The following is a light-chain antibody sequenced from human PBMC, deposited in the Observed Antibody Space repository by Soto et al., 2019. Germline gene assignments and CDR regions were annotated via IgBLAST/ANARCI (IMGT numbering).Light chain of an antibody. V-gene: IGLV2-23*02. CDR3: CSYAGSSSIYV. Sequence: QSALTQPASVSGSPGQSITISCTGTSSDVGSSNLVSWYQQHTVKAPKLMIYEVSKRPSGVSNRFSGSKSGNTASLTISGLQAEDEAAYYCCSYAGSSSIYVFGTGTKLTVL. CDR1: SSDVGSSNL. CDR2: EVS. J-gene: IGLJ1*01.